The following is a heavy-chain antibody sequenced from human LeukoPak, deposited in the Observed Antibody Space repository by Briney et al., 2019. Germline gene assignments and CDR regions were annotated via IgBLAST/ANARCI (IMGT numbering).Heavy chain of an antibody. V-gene: IGHV3-13*01. CDR1: GFTFSSYD. J-gene: IGHJ4*02. CDR3: AKDVRGGCIGDTCYY. D-gene: IGHD2-15*01. Sequence: GGSLRLSCAASGFTFSSYDMHWVRQATGKGLEWVSAIGTAGDTYYADSVKGRFTISRDNSKNTLYLQMNSLRAEDTAVYYCAKDVRGGCIGDTCYYWGQGTLVTVSS. CDR2: IGTAGDT.